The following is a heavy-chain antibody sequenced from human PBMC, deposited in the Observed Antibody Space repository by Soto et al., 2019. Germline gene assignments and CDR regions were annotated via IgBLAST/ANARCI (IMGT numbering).Heavy chain of an antibody. D-gene: IGHD1-26*01. V-gene: IGHV3-15*07. Sequence: EVQLVESGGGLVKPGGSLRLSCAASGFTFSNAWMNWVRQAPGKGLEWVGRIKSKTDGGTTDYAAPVKGRFTISRDDSKNTLYLQMNRLKTEDTAVYYCTTDVKWDSMRGDYWGQGTLVTVSS. CDR1: GFTFSNAW. CDR3: TTDVKWDSMRGDY. J-gene: IGHJ4*02. CDR2: IKSKTDGGTT.